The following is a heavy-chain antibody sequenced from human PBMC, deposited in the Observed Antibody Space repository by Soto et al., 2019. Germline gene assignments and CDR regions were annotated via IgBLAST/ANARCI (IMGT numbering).Heavy chain of an antibody. CDR3: ARGYCSISSCSNWLDP. V-gene: IGHV4-30-2*01. CDR2: IYHSGIT. CDR1: GGSISSGYS. Sequence: QLQLQESGSGLVKPSQTLSLTCAVSGGSISSGYSWSWIRQPPGKGLEWIGYIYHSGITYYNPSLNSRVTISVDRSKNQFSLQLSSVTAADTAVYYCARGYCSISSCSNWLDPWGQGPLVTVSS. D-gene: IGHD2-2*01. J-gene: IGHJ5*02.